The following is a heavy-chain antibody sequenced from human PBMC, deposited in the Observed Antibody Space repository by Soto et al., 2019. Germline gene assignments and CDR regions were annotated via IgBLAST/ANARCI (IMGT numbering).Heavy chain of an antibody. D-gene: IGHD7-27*01. V-gene: IGHV4-59*02. CDR2: IYYSGST. CDR3: ARGWGGYFQH. Sequence: LSERLALGCAVCGDSVRSYDGSWIRQPPGKGLEWIGYIYYSGSTNYNPSLKSRVTISVDTSKNQFSLKLSSVTAADTAVYYCARGWGGYFQHWGQGTLVTVSS. CDR1: GDSVRSYD. J-gene: IGHJ1*01.